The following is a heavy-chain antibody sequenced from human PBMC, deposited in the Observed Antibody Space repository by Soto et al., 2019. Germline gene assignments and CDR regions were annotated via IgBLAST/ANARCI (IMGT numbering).Heavy chain of an antibody. CDR1: GFAFSTKW. D-gene: IGHD1-26*01. V-gene: IGHV3-74*01. Sequence: EVQLVESGGGLVQPGGSLRLSFAASGFAFSTKWMHWVRQGPGKGLVWVSRINIDGTTTNYADSVKGRFTISRDNATNMLYLQMDSLRAEDTAVYYCARIPYSDTDPCPWGQGTLVTVSS. J-gene: IGHJ5*02. CDR3: ARIPYSDTDPCP. CDR2: INIDGTTT.